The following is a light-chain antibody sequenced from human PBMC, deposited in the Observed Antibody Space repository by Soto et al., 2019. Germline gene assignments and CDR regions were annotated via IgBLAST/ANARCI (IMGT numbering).Light chain of an antibody. V-gene: IGLV2-14*01. CDR2: DVG. CDR1: SSDIGTYNF. CDR3: SSYRSTTTV. J-gene: IGLJ1*01. Sequence: QSVLTQPASVSGSPGQSITISCTGTSSDIGTYNFVSWYQVHPGRAPKLIIHDVGDRPSGVSNRFSDSKSGNTASLTISGLQPEDEADYYCSSYRSTTTVFGTGTKLTVL.